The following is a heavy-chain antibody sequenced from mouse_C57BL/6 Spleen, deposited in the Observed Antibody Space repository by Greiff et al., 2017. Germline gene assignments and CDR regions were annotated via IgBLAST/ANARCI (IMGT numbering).Heavy chain of an antibody. D-gene: IGHD3-1*01. CDR3: ARGYDGYAMDY. CDR2: IYPGDGDT. V-gene: IGHV1-82*01. CDR1: GYAFSSSW. J-gene: IGHJ4*01. Sequence: VKLMESGPELVKPGASVKISCKASGYAFSSSWMNWVKQRPGKGLEWIGRIYPGDGDTNYNGKFKGKATLTADTSSSTAYMQLSSLTAEDSAVYFCARGYDGYAMDYWGQGTSVTVSS.